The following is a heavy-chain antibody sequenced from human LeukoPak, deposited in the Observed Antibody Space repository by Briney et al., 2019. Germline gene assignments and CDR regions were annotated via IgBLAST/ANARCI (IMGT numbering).Heavy chain of an antibody. Sequence: SVKVSCKASGGTFSSYAISWVRQAPVQGLKWMGGIIPICGTANYAQKFQGRVTITADESTSTAYVELSSLRSEDTAVYYCARGSIVVVTANYNAFDIWGQGTMVTVSS. J-gene: IGHJ3*02. V-gene: IGHV1-69*13. D-gene: IGHD2-21*02. CDR2: IIPICGTA. CDR1: GGTFSSYA. CDR3: ARGSIVVVTANYNAFDI.